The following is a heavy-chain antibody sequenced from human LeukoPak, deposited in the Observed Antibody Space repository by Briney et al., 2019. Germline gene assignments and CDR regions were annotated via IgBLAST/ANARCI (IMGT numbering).Heavy chain of an antibody. Sequence: SETLSLTCTVSGGSISSSSYYWSWIRQPPGKGLEWIGYIYYSGSTNYNPSLKSRVTISVDTSKNQFSLTLSSVTAADTAVYYCARAVAKTTVTTFDYWGREPWSPSPQ. V-gene: IGHV4-61*01. CDR3: ARAVAKTTVTTFDY. CDR1: GGSISSSSYY. D-gene: IGHD4-17*01. J-gene: IGHJ4*02. CDR2: IYYSGST.